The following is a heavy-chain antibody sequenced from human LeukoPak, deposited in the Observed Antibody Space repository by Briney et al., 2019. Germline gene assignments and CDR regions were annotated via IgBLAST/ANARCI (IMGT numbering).Heavy chain of an antibody. CDR2: IIPIFGTA. D-gene: IGHD2-2*01. J-gene: IGHJ6*02. V-gene: IGHV1-69*01. CDR1: GGTFSIYA. Sequence: GASVKVSCKSSGGTFSIYAISWVRQAPGQGLEWMGGIIPIFGTANYAQKFQGRVTITADESTSTAYMELSSLRSEDTAVYYCASLGPGIVVVPAAIEPYYGMDVWGQGTTVTVSS. CDR3: ASLGPGIVVVPAAIEPYYGMDV.